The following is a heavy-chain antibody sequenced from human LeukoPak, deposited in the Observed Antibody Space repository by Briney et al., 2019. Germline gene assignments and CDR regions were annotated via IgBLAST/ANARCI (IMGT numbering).Heavy chain of an antibody. Sequence: PGRSLRLSCAASGFTFGSYATHWVRQAPGKGLEWVAVISYDGSNKYYANSVKGRFTISRDNSKNTLYLQMNSLRAEDTAVYYCATLVEMATIVFDYWGQGTLVTVSS. J-gene: IGHJ4*02. D-gene: IGHD5-24*01. CDR2: ISYDGSNK. CDR1: GFTFGSYA. V-gene: IGHV3-30-3*01. CDR3: ATLVEMATIVFDY.